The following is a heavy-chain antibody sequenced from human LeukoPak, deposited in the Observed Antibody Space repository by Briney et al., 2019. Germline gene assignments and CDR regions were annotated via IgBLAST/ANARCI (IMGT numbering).Heavy chain of an antibody. Sequence: SETLSLTCTVSGVSVSSGSYYWSWIRQPPGKGLEWIGHIYYSGSTNYNPSLKSRVTISLDTSKNQFSLKLSSMTAADTAVYFCARDPKSAVGYYYYGMEVWGQGTTVTVSS. J-gene: IGHJ6*02. V-gene: IGHV4-61*01. CDR3: ARDPKSAVGYYYYGMEV. CDR1: GVSVSSGSYY. D-gene: IGHD6-19*01. CDR2: IYYSGST.